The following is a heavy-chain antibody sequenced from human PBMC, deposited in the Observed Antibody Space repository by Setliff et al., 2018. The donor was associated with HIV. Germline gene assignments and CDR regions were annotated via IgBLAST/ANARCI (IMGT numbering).Heavy chain of an antibody. D-gene: IGHD1-26*01. CDR3: ARGSSTVYSYYMDV. V-gene: IGHV4-31*11. CDR1: GGSISSDAYY. Sequence: SETLSLTCAVSGGSISSDAYYWSWIRQCPGKGLEWIGYIYYSGSTYYNPSLRSRITISVDSSKNQFSLKLSSVTAADTAVYYCARGSSTVYSYYMDVWGKGTTVTVSS. CDR2: IYYSGST. J-gene: IGHJ6*03.